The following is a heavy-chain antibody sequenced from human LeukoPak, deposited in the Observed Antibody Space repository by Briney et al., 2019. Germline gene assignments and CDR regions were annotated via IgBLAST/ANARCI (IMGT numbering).Heavy chain of an antibody. J-gene: IGHJ6*03. CDR2: IYSGGST. CDR1: GFTVSSNS. Sequence: GGSLRLSCTVSGFTVSSNSMNWVRQSPGKGLEWVSVIYSGGSTYYADSVKGRFTISRDNSKNTLYLQMNSLRDEDTAVYYCAKSGGSGSYYATYYYYYYMDVWGKGTTVTISS. CDR3: AKSGGSGSYYATYYYYYYMDV. D-gene: IGHD3-10*01. V-gene: IGHV3-53*01.